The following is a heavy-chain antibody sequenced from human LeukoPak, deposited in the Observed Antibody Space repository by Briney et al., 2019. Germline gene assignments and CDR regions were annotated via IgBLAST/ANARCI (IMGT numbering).Heavy chain of an antibody. Sequence: GGSLRLSCAASGFTFSSYAMSWVRQAPGKGLEWVSGIGGSGGNTYYADSVKGRFTISRDQANNTLYLQMNTLRDEDTAVYYCARGPRYSFYWGQGTLVSVSS. D-gene: IGHD6-13*01. V-gene: IGHV3-23*01. CDR3: ARGPRYSFY. CDR2: IGGSGGNT. J-gene: IGHJ4*02. CDR1: GFTFSSYA.